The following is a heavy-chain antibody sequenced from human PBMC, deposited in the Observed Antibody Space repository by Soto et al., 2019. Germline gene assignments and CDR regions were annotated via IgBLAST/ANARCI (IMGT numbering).Heavy chain of an antibody. CDR2: IYHGGST. D-gene: IGHD2-8*01. Sequence: SETLSLTCTVSGGSISSYYWSWIRQPPGKGLEWIGYIYHGGSTNYNPSLKSRVTISVDTSKNQFSLKLSSVTAADTAVYYCARVLEMARGYYYMDVWGKGTAVTVSS. J-gene: IGHJ6*03. CDR1: GGSISSYY. V-gene: IGHV4-59*01. CDR3: ARVLEMARGYYYMDV.